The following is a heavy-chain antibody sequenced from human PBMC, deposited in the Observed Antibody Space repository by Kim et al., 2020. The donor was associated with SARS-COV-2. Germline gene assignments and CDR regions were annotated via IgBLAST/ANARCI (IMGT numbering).Heavy chain of an antibody. CDR2: INHSGST. CDR3: ARSVAAEGTLDY. CDR1: GGSFSGYY. V-gene: IGHV4-34*01. J-gene: IGHJ4*02. D-gene: IGHD6-13*01. Sequence: SETLSLTCAVYGGSFSGYYWSWIRQPPGKGLEWIGEINHSGSTNYNPSLKSRVTISVDTSKNQFSLKLSSVTAADTAVYYCARSVAAEGTLDYWGQGTLVTVSS.